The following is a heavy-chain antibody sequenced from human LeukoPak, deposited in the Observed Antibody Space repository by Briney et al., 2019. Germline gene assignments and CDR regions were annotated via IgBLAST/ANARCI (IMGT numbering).Heavy chain of an antibody. J-gene: IGHJ5*02. CDR3: TRDTGTTGEVKFDP. CDR1: GNSFGDYY. CDR2: IYTSGST. Sequence: HPSGTLSLTCTVSGNSFGDYYWSWIRQPAGKGLEWIGRIYTSGSTTYNPSLKSRVTMSVDTSKSQFSLNLMSVTAADTAVYYCTRDTGTTGEVKFDPWGQGTLVTVSS. V-gene: IGHV4-4*07. D-gene: IGHD4-17*01.